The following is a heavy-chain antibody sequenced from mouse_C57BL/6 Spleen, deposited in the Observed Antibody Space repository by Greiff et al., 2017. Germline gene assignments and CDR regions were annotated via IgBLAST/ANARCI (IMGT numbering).Heavy chain of an antibody. V-gene: IGHV5-9*01. CDR2: ISGGGGNT. Sequence: EVQLVESGGGLVKPGGSLKLSCAASGFTFSSYTMSWVRQTPEKRLEWVATISGGGGNTYYPDSVKGRFAISRDNAKNTLYLQMSSLRSEDTALYYCARQLGDFDYWGQGTTLTVSS. D-gene: IGHD4-1*01. J-gene: IGHJ2*01. CDR3: ARQLGDFDY. CDR1: GFTFSSYT.